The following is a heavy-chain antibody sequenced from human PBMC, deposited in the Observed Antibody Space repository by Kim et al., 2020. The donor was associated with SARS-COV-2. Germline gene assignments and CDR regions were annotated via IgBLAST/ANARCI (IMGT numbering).Heavy chain of an antibody. CDR3: AKDGPWAGDFWSGYIYGWFDP. CDR2: ISYDGSNK. CDR1: GFTFSSYG. V-gene: IGHV3-30*18. J-gene: IGHJ5*02. D-gene: IGHD3-3*01. Sequence: GGSLRLSCAASGFTFSSYGMHWVRQAPGKGLEWVAVISYDGSNKYYADSVKGRFTISRDNSKNTLYLQMNSLRAEDTAVYYCAKDGPWAGDFWSGYIYGWFDPWGQGTLVTVSS.